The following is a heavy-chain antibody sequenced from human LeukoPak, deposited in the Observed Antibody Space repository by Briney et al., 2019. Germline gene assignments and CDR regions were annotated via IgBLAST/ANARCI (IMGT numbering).Heavy chain of an antibody. D-gene: IGHD3-16*02. CDR1: GGTFSSYA. CDR2: IIPIFGTA. CDR3: ARGGGVIVTPPDY. V-gene: IGHV1-69*13. J-gene: IGHJ4*02. Sequence: ASVKVSCKASGGTFSSYAISWVRQAPGQGLEWKGGIIPIFGTANYAQKFQGRVTITADESTSTAYMELSSLKSEDTAVYYCARGGGVIVTPPDYWGRGTLVTVSS.